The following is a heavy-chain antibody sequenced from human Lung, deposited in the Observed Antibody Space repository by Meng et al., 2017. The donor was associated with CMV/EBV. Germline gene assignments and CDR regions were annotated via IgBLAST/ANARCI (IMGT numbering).Heavy chain of an antibody. CDR2: IRHSGDIT. D-gene: IGHD6-6*01. CDR1: GGSISGYY. CDR3: ARQYSSSYYSDY. V-gene: IGHV4-34*01. Sequence: SETLSLTCGIYGGSISGYYWSWIRQTPGKGLEWIGEIRHSGDITNYNPSLKSRVTISIDTSKKQFSLKPSAVTAADTAVYCCARQYSSSYYSDYWGQGTLVTVSS. J-gene: IGHJ4*02.